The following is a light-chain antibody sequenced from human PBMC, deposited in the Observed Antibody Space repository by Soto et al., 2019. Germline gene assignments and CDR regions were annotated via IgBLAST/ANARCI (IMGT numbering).Light chain of an antibody. CDR2: EIT. J-gene: IGLJ1*01. CDR1: SG. V-gene: IGLV2-14*01. CDR3: SSYTNTMSYV. Sequence: QSALTQPPSASGSPGQSVTISCTGASGVSWYQQHPGKAPKLLIYEITKRPSGVSHRFSGSKSGNTASLTISGLQSDDEADYYCSSYTNTMSYVFGTGTKLTVL.